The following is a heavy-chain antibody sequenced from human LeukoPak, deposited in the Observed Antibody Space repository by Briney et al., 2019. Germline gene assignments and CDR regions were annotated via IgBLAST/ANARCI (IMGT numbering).Heavy chain of an antibody. CDR3: AKAHSGYYYAPPDY. Sequence: GGSLRLSCAASGFTFDDYTMHWVRQAPGKGLEWVSLISWDGGSTYYADSVKGRFTTSRDNSKNSLYLQMNSLRTEDTALYYCAKAHSGYYYAPPDYWGQGTLVTVSS. CDR2: ISWDGGST. CDR1: GFTFDDYT. V-gene: IGHV3-43*01. D-gene: IGHD3-22*01. J-gene: IGHJ4*02.